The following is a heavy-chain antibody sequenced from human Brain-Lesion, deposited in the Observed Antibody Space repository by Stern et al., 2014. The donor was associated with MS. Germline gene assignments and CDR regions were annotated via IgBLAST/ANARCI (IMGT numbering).Heavy chain of an antibody. CDR3: AREGVIVGPNRFDY. CDR1: GYTFTGYE. Sequence: QVQLVQSGAEVKKPGASVKVSCKTSGYTFTGYEINWVRQATGQGIEWMGWMHPNSETTGSAEKFQGRVTMTRNTSISTAYLELRSLSPDDTAVYYCAREGVIVGPNRFDYWGQGTLVTVSS. CDR2: MHPNSETT. D-gene: IGHD1-26*01. J-gene: IGHJ4*02. V-gene: IGHV1-8*01.